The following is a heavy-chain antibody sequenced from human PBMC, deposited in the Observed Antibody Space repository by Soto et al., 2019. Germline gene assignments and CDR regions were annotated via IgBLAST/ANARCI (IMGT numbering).Heavy chain of an antibody. CDR3: ARAGNYFWSGYLPDYYMLV. D-gene: IGHD3-3*01. CDR1: GYTFTSYG. CDR2: ISAYNGNT. J-gene: IGHJ6*03. V-gene: IGHV1-18*01. Sequence: ASVKVSCKASGYTFTSYGISWVRQAPGQGLEWMGWISAYNGNTNYAQKLQGRVTMTTDTSTSTAYMELRSLRSDDTAVYYCARAGNYFWSGYLPDYYMLVWGKGTTVTVSS.